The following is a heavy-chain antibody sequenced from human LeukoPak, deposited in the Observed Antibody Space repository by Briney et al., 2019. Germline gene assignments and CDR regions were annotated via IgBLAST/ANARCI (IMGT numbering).Heavy chain of an antibody. D-gene: IGHD4-17*01. V-gene: IGHV4-39*07. CDR2: INHSGST. J-gene: IGHJ5*02. CDR1: GGSISSSSYY. Sequence: TSETLSLTCTVSGGSISSSSYYWSWIRQPPGKGLEWIGEINHSGSTNYNPSLKSRVTISVDTSKNQFSLKLSSVTAADTAVYYCARADLDYGDLRNWFDPWGQGTLVTVSS. CDR3: ARADLDYGDLRNWFDP.